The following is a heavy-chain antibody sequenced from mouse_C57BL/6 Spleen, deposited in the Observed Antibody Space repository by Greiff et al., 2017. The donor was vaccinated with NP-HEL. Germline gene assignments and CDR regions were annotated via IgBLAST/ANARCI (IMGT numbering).Heavy chain of an antibody. D-gene: IGHD1-1*01. CDR1: GYTFTSYW. J-gene: IGHJ4*01. V-gene: IGHV1-69*01. CDR3: ARGGSGYAGGAMDY. Sequence: QVQLQQPGAELVMPGASVKLSCKASGYTFTSYWMHWVKQRPGQGLEWIGEIDPSDSYTNYNQKFKGKSTLTVDKSSSTAYMQLSSLTSEDAAVYDGARGGSGYAGGAMDYWGQGTSVTVSS. CDR2: IDPSDSYT.